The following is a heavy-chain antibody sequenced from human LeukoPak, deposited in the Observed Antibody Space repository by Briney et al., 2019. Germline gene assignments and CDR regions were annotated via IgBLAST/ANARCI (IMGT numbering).Heavy chain of an antibody. J-gene: IGHJ4*02. CDR1: GCTFTDYY. CDR3: ATLGYSSSFDY. CDR2: VDPEDGET. V-gene: IGHV1-69-2*01. Sequence: ASVKVSCKVSGCTFTDYYMHWVQQAPGKGLEWMGLVDPEDGETIYAEKFQGRVTITADTSTDTAYMELSSLRSEDTAVYYCATLGYSSSFDYWGQGTLVTVSS. D-gene: IGHD6-6*01.